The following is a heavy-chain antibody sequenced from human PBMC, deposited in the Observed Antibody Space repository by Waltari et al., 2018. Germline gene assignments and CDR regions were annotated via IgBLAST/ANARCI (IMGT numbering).Heavy chain of an antibody. CDR3: VNLRLX. V-gene: IGHV3-7*01. CDR2: XKQDGSEK. J-gene: IGHJ4*02. CDR1: GFTFSIHW. Sequence: EXQLVESGGGLVQXGGSLRLSCAASGFTFSIHWMNWVRQAXGKGLXWVANXKQDGSEKYSXDSVKGRFTISRDNSKNXLYLQMNRXRAEDXAVYYCVNLRLXWGQGTLVTVSS.